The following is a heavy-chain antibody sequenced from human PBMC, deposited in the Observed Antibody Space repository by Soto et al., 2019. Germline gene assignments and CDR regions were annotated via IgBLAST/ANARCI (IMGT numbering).Heavy chain of an antibody. CDR2: IYYSGST. J-gene: IGHJ2*01. CDR3: ARVAGTFYWYFDL. CDR1: GGSISRGDYY. D-gene: IGHD3-10*01. Sequence: QVQLQESGPGLVKPSQTLSLTCTVSGGSISRGDYYWSWIRQPPGKGLEGIGYIYYSGSTYYNPSLKSRVTRSVDTSKNQFSLKLSSVTAADTAVYYCARVAGTFYWYFDLWVRGTLVTVSS. V-gene: IGHV4-30-4*01.